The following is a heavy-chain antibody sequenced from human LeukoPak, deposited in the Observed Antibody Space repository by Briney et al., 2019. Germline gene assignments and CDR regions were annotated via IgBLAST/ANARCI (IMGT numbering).Heavy chain of an antibody. J-gene: IGHJ4*02. CDR3: VRVHIVGASYDY. Sequence: PSQTLSLTCTVSGGSISSGSYYWSWIRQPAGKGLEWIGRIYTSGSTNYNPSLKSRVTISVDTSKNQFSLKLSSVTAADTAVYYCVRVHIVGASYDYWGQGTLVTVSS. D-gene: IGHD1-26*01. CDR2: IYTSGST. V-gene: IGHV4-61*02. CDR1: GGSISSGSYY.